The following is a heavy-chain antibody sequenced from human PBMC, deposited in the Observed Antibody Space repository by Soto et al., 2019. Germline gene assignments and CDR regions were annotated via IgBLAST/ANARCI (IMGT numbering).Heavy chain of an antibody. D-gene: IGHD2-8*01. CDR3: ATSMRHTLNP. J-gene: IGHJ5*02. V-gene: IGHV3-7*01. CDR1: GFTFSSHW. CDR2: INQDGSDQ. Sequence: EVQVVESGGDLVQPGGSLRLSCAASGFTFSSHWMTWVRQVPGQGLEWVANINQDGSDQYYVDSVKGRFTISRDNAKNSLCLHMNSLRVEDTAVYYCATSMRHTLNPWGQGTLVTVSS.